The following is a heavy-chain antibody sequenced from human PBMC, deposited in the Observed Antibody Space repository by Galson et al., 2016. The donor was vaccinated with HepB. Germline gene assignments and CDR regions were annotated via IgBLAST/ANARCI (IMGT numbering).Heavy chain of an antibody. V-gene: IGHV3-49*03. J-gene: IGHJ4*02. D-gene: IGHD5-18*01. Sequence: SLRLSCAASGFTSGDYAMSWFRQAPGKRLEYIGFIRSKAYAETTEYAASVEGTFTISRDDSKSSVYLQMNSLKIEDTAIYYCTTVTRNYGYGPLRYWGQGTLVTVSS. CDR2: IRSKAYAETT. CDR1: GFTSGDYA. CDR3: TTVTRNYGYGPLRY.